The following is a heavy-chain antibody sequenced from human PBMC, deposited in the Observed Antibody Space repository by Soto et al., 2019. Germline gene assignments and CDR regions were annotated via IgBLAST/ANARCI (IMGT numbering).Heavy chain of an antibody. CDR3: ITDGPDGRAY. D-gene: IGHD2-8*01. J-gene: IGHJ4*02. CDR2: ISGYNGNT. Sequence: ASVKVSCKAAGYTFTIYGISWVRQAPGQGLEWMGWISGYNGNTNYAQKFQGRVTMTTDTSTSTVYLELRSLRSDDTAVYYCITDGPDGRAYRGQRTPVTVSS. V-gene: IGHV1-18*01. CDR1: GYTFTIYG.